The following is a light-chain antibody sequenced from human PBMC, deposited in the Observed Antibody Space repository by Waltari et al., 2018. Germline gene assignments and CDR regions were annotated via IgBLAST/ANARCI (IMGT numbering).Light chain of an antibody. J-gene: IGLJ1*01. Sequence: QSVLTQPHSVSRAPGQRVTISCAGNSSNLGEDRAVHWYQQLPGTDPKLLIYDNTNRPSGVPDRFSGSKSGTSASLAITGLQAEDEADYYCQSHDSTLDVYVFGSGTMVTVL. CDR1: SSNLGEDRA. CDR2: DNT. CDR3: QSHDSTLDVYV. V-gene: IGLV1-40*01.